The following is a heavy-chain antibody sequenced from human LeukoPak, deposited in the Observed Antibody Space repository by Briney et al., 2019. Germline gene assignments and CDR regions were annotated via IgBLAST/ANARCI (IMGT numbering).Heavy chain of an antibody. CDR3: ARHPPNYDILTGYYPAAFDI. V-gene: IGHV5-51*01. Sequence: GESLKISCKGSGYSFTSYCIGWVRQMPGKGLEWMGIIYPGDSDTRYSPSFQGQVTISADKSISTAYLQWSSLKASDTAMYYCARHPPNYDILTGYYPAAFDIWGQGTMVTVSS. D-gene: IGHD3-9*01. CDR1: GYSFTSYC. J-gene: IGHJ3*02. CDR2: IYPGDSDT.